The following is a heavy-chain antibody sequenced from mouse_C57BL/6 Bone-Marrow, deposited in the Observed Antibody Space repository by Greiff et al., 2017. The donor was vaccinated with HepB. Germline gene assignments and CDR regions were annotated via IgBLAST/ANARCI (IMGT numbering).Heavy chain of an antibody. D-gene: IGHD1-1*01. J-gene: IGHJ1*03. CDR1: GFTFSDAW. CDR3: TEYYGSSHSSYWYFDV. V-gene: IGHV6-6*01. Sequence: EVKVEESGGGLVQPGGSMKLSCAASGFTFSDAWMDWVRQSPEKGLEWVAEIRNKANNPSTYYAESVKGRFTISRDDSKSSVYLQMNSLRAEDTGIYYCTEYYGSSHSSYWYFDVWGTGTTVTVSS. CDR2: IRNKANNPST.